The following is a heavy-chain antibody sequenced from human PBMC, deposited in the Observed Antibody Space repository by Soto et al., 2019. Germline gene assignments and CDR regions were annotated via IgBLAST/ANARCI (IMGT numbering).Heavy chain of an antibody. V-gene: IGHV3-48*01. CDR1: GFTFSSYS. CDR2: ISRSSSII. CDR3: ARDHARDYGDYGDF. Sequence: EVQLLESGGGLVQPGGSLRLSCAASGFTFSSYSMNWVRQAPGKGLEWVSFISRSSSIIYYADSVKGRFTISRDNAKNSLYLQMNSLRAEDTAVYYCARDHARDYGDYGDFWGQGTLVTVSS. D-gene: IGHD4-17*01. J-gene: IGHJ4*02.